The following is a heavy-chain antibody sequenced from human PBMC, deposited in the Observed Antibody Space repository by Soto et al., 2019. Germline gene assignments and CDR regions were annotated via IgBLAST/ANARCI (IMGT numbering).Heavy chain of an antibody. Sequence: GSLRVSCAASGFTFDYYGMSWVRQAPGKGLEWVSGINWNGGSTGYADSVKGRFTISRDNAKNSLYLQMNSLRAEDTALYHCVGRGLLEEGFYYYYVDVWGKGTTVAVSS. CDR2: INWNGGST. V-gene: IGHV3-20*01. CDR1: GFTFDYYG. CDR3: VGRGLLEEGFYYYYVDV. J-gene: IGHJ6*03. D-gene: IGHD2-15*01.